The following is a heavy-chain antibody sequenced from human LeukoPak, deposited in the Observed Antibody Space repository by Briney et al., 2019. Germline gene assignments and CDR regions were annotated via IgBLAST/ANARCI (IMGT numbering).Heavy chain of an antibody. J-gene: IGHJ5*02. Sequence: SETLSLTCTVSGGSISSYYWSWIRQPPGKGLEWIGYIYTSGSTNYNPSLKSRVTILVDTSKNQFSLKLSSVTAADTAVYYCARQRPTFYDFWSGYSLGRFDPWGQGTLVTVSS. CDR1: GGSISSYY. V-gene: IGHV4-4*09. D-gene: IGHD3-3*01. CDR2: IYTSGST. CDR3: ARQRPTFYDFWSGYSLGRFDP.